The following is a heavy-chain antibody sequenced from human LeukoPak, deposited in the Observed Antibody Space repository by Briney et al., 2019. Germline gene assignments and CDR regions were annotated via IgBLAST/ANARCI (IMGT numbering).Heavy chain of an antibody. J-gene: IGHJ4*02. CDR3: AKIYEASGSYYFGY. V-gene: IGHV1-58*01. CDR1: GFTFSNSA. D-gene: IGHD1-26*01. CDR2: IGVARGNT. Sequence: SVKVSCKTSGFTFSNSAVQWVRQARGQRLEWIGWIGVARGNTNYAQKVQERITITRDMATSTAYMELRSLESEDTAVYYCAKIYEASGSYYFGYWGQGTLVTVSS.